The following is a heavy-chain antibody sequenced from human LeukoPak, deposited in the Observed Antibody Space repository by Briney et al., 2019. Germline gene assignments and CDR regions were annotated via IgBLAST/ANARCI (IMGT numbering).Heavy chain of an antibody. V-gene: IGHV4-59*08. CDR2: IYYSGST. CDR1: GGSISSYY. Sequence: SSETLSLTCTVSGGSISSYYWSWIRQPPGKGLEWIGYIYYSGSTNYNPSLKSRVTISVDTSKNQFSLKLSSVTAADTAVYYCASSTVTRWGFDPWGQGTLVAVSS. J-gene: IGHJ5*02. CDR3: ASSTVTRWGFDP. D-gene: IGHD4-17*01.